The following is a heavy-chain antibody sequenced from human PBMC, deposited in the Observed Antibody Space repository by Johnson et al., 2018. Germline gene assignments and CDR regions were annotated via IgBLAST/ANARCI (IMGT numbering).Heavy chain of an antibody. CDR3: TNVQSEIYYFYYLDV. V-gene: IGHV3-49*03. CDR2: IRNKAYGGIT. D-gene: IGHD3-10*02. CDR1: GFTFGDYA. J-gene: IGHJ6*03. Sequence: EVQLVETGGGLVQPGGSLRLSCTASGFTFGDYAMSWFRQAPGKGMEWVGFIRNKAYGGITEYAASVKGIFSLSRDDSKSIAFLQMNSLKTEHTAVYYYTNVQSEIYYFYYLDVLAKGTTFTVS.